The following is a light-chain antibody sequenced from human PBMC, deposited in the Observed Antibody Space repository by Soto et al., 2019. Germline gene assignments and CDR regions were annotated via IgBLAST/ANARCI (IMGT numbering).Light chain of an antibody. J-gene: IGKJ1*01. CDR2: KAS. CDR3: QQDNSYPWT. CDR1: QSISSW. Sequence: DIQMTQSPSTLSASVGDRVTITCRASQSISSWLAWYQQKPGKALKLLIYKASSLESGVPSRFSGSGSGTEFTLTISSLQPDDLATYDCQQDNSYPWTFGQGTKVEIK. V-gene: IGKV1-5*03.